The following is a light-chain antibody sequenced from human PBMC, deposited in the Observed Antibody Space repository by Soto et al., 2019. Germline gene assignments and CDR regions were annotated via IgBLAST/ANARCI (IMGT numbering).Light chain of an antibody. Sequence: EIVLTQSPGTLSLSPGERGTLSCRTSQTVNSPYLAWYQQKPGQAPRLLISGASTRATGIPDRFSVSGSGTEFTLNISRLESEDFAVYYCYQHETAPPTLGPGTKVDVK. CDR1: QTVNSPY. CDR3: YQHETAPPT. J-gene: IGKJ3*01. V-gene: IGKV3-20*01. CDR2: GAS.